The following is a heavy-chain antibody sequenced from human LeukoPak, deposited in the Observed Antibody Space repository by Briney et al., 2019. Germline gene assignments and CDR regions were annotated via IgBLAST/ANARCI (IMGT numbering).Heavy chain of an antibody. CDR3: ARGRGAGYDSEDY. CDR2: IYYSGST. Sequence: SETLSLTCTVSGYSISSYYWSWLRQPPGKGLEWIGYIYYSGSTNYNPSLKSRVTISVDTSKNQFSLKLSSVTAADTAVYYCARGRGAGYDSEDYWGQGTLVTVSS. V-gene: IGHV4-59*01. CDR1: GYSISSYY. J-gene: IGHJ4*02. D-gene: IGHD5-12*01.